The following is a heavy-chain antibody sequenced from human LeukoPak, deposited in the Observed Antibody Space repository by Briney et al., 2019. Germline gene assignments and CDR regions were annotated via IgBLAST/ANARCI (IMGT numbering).Heavy chain of an antibody. CDR1: GVSISSGGSY. D-gene: IGHD1-1*01. V-gene: IGHV4-61*02. CDR2: IYTSGTT. Sequence: SETLSLTCTVSGVSISSGGSYWNWIRQPAGKGLEWIGRIYTSGTTNYNPSLKSRVTISVDTSKNQFSLKLSTVTAADTAVYYCARDQGNWNSYYMDVWGKGTTVTVSS. J-gene: IGHJ6*03. CDR3: ARDQGNWNSYYMDV.